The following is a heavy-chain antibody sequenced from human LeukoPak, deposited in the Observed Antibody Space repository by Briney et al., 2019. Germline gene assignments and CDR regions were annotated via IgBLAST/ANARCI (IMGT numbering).Heavy chain of an antibody. CDR1: GYRFTSYW. CDR2: IFPGDSDT. D-gene: IGHD6-6*01. V-gene: IGHV5-51*01. J-gene: IGHJ4*02. CDR3: ARTNMPAREGTYFDY. Sequence: GESLKISCEGSGYRFTSYWIGWVRQMPGKGLEWMGIIFPGDSDTRYSPSFQGQVTISADKSISTAYLQWSSLKASDTAIYYCARTNMPAREGTYFDYWGQGTLVTVSS.